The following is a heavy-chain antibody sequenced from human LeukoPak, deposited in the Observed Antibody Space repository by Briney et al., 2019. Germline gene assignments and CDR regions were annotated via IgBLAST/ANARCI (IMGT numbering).Heavy chain of an antibody. D-gene: IGHD3-22*01. CDR2: ISGSGDST. Sequence: PGGSLRLSCAASGFTFRSYAMSWVRQAPGKGLEWVSAISGSGDSTYYADSVKGRFTISRDNSQNTLYLQMNSLRVEDTAVYYCANVYDTSGVRGHYWGQGTLVSVST. J-gene: IGHJ4*02. V-gene: IGHV3-23*01. CDR3: ANVYDTSGVRGHY. CDR1: GFTFRSYA.